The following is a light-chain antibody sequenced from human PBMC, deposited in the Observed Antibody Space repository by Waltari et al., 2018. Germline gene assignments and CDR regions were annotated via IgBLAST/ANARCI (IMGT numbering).Light chain of an antibody. CDR2: VNSDGSH. V-gene: IGLV4-69*01. J-gene: IGLJ1*01. CDR1: SGHISYA. CDR3: QTWGTGIQV. Sequence: QSPSASASLGASVKLTCTLSSGHISYAIAWHQQQPEKGPRYLMKVNSDGSHNKGDGIPDRFSGSSSGAERYLTISSLKSEDEADYYCQTWGTGIQVFGAGTKVTVL.